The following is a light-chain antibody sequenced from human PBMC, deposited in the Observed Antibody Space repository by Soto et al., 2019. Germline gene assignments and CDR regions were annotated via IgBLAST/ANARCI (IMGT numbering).Light chain of an antibody. J-gene: IGKJ4*01. V-gene: IGKV1-17*03. Sequence: DIHMTRSPSAMSASVGHIFTITCRARQDINNYLAWFQQKPGTVPKRLIYAASSLQSGVPSRFRGSRSGTEFTLTISSLQPEDFATYYCLQHNSYPLTFGGGTKVDI. CDR2: AAS. CDR1: QDINNY. CDR3: LQHNSYPLT.